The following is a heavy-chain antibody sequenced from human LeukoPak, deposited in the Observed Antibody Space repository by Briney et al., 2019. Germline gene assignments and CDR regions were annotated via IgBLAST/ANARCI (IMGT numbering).Heavy chain of an antibody. CDR3: AREEYGFDP. V-gene: IGHV1-46*01. CDR1: GYTFTSYY. CDR2: INPSGGGT. D-gene: IGHD2-2*01. J-gene: IGHJ5*02. Sequence: GASVKVSCKASGYTFTSYYMHWVRQAPGQGLEWMGIINPSGGGTNYAQQFQGRVTMTRDTSTSTVYMELSSLTSEDTAVYYCAREEYGFDPWGQGTLVTVSS.